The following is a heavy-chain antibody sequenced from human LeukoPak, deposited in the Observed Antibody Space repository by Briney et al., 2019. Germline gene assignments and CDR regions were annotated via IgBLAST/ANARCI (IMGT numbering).Heavy chain of an antibody. D-gene: IGHD2-15*01. V-gene: IGHV1-18*01. CDR3: ARDSCSGGSCYHKYYYYGMDV. CDR1: GYTFTSYG. Sequence: ASVKVSCKASGYTFTSYGISWVRQAPGQGLEWMGWISAYNGNTNYAQKLQGRVTMTTDTSTSTVYMELRSLRSDDTAVYYCARDSCSGGSCYHKYYYYGMDVWGQGTTVTVSS. J-gene: IGHJ6*02. CDR2: ISAYNGNT.